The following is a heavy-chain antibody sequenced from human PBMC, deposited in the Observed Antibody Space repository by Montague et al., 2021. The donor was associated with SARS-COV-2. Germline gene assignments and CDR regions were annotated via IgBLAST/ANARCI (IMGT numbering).Heavy chain of an antibody. CDR2: SNDRGSS. CDR3: ARGQVTVSAILIAFPAGGALDV. Sequence: SETLSLTCAVYGGSFTDFYWTWIRQPPGKGLEWIGESNDRGSSNYNPSLKNRVTISVDKSKNQICRKLTSVTAADTPTYYSARGQVTVSAILIAFPAGGALDVWGQGTTLTVS. V-gene: IGHV4-34*01. D-gene: IGHD3-16*02. J-gene: IGHJ3*01. CDR1: GGSFTDFY.